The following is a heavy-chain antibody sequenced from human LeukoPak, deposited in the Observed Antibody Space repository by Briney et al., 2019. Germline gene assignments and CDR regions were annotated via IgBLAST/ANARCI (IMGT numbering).Heavy chain of an antibody. CDR2: IYYSGST. V-gene: IGHV4-39*07. Sequence: PSETLSLTCTVSGGSITSNSYYWGWIRQPPGKGLEWIGSIYYSGSTYYNPSLKSRVTISVDTSKNPFSLELSSVTAADTAVYYCAREDRYCSGGSCYSWGQGTLVTVSS. CDR1: GGSITSNSYY. CDR3: AREDRYCSGGSCYS. J-gene: IGHJ4*02. D-gene: IGHD2-15*01.